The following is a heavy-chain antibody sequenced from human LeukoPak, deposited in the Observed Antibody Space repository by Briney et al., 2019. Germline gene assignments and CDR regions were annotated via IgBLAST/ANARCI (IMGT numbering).Heavy chain of an antibody. CDR1: GHTFTGYY. Sequence: ASVKVSCKASGHTFTGYYMHWVRQAPGQGLEWMGWINPNSGGTNYAQKFQGRVTMTRDTSISTAYMELSRLRSDDTAVYYCASVYGSGSYPDYWGQGTLVTVSS. D-gene: IGHD3-10*01. CDR3: ASVYGSGSYPDY. J-gene: IGHJ4*02. V-gene: IGHV1-2*02. CDR2: INPNSGGT.